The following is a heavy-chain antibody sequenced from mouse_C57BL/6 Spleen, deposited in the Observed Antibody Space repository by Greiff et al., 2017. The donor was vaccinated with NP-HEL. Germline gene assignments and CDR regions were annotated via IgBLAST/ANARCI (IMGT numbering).Heavy chain of an antibody. J-gene: IGHJ4*01. CDR1: GYTFTDYN. CDR2: INPNNGGT. Sequence: EVQLQQSGPELVKPGASVKIPCKASGYTFTDYNMDWVKQSHGKSLEWIGDINPNNGGTIYNQKFKGKATLTVDKASRTAYMELRSLTSEDTAVYYCARSDYYDYDDDAMDYWGQGTSVTVSS. D-gene: IGHD2-4*01. V-gene: IGHV1-18*01. CDR3: ARSDYYDYDDDAMDY.